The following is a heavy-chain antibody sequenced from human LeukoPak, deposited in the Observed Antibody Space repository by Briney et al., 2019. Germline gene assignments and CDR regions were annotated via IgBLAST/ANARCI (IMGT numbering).Heavy chain of an antibody. Sequence: PSETLSLTCSVSAGSISSHYWSWIRRPPGKGLEWIGYIYYRGSTNYNPSLKSRVTISVDTSENQFSLKLSSVTAADTAVYYCARHEYYGSGFGPWGQGTLVTVSS. CDR2: IYYRGST. J-gene: IGHJ5*02. V-gene: IGHV4-59*08. CDR3: ARHEYYGSGFGP. CDR1: AGSISSHY. D-gene: IGHD3-10*01.